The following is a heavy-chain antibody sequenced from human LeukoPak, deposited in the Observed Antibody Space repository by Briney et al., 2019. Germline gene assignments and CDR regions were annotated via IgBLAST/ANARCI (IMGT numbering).Heavy chain of an antibody. CDR3: AKDDRWLQFCC. CDR1: GFTFSTYG. CDR2: IRYDESYK. D-gene: IGHD5-24*01. Sequence: GGSLRLSCAASGFTFSTYGMHWVRQAPGKGLEWVAFIRYDESYKYYADSVRGRFTISRDNSRNTVYLQMNSLRAEDTAVYYCAKDDRWLQFCCWGQGTLVTVSA. J-gene: IGHJ4*02. V-gene: IGHV3-30*02.